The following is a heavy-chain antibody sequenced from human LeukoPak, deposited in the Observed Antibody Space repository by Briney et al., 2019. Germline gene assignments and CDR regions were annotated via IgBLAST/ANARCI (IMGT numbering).Heavy chain of an antibody. CDR2: IKEDGSEE. CDR3: ASGSYSSGWYLSY. V-gene: IGHV3-7*02. D-gene: IGHD6-19*01. CDR1: GFTFSTYW. Sequence: GGSLRLSCAASGFTFSTYWMSWVRQTPEKGLEWVANIKEDGSEEVYVDSVKGRFTISRDNAKNSLYLQMNSLRAEDTAVYYCASGSYSSGWYLSYWGQGTQVTVSS. J-gene: IGHJ4*02.